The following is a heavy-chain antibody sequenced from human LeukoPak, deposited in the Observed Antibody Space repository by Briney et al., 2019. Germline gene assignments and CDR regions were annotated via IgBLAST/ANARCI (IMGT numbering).Heavy chain of an antibody. V-gene: IGHV1-69*05. Sequence: SVKVSCKASGGTFGSYAISWVRQAPGQGLEWMGRIIPIFGTANYAQKFQGRVTITTDESTSTAYMELSSLRSEDTAVYYCAREGDILTGYSPWGQGTLVTVSS. CDR3: AREGDILTGYSP. CDR2: IIPIFGTA. CDR1: GGTFGSYA. D-gene: IGHD3-9*01. J-gene: IGHJ5*02.